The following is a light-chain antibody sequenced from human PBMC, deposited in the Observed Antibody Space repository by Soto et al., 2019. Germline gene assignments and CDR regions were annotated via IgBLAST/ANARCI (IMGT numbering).Light chain of an antibody. J-gene: IGLJ2*01. Sequence: QSALTQPPSASGSPGQSVTISCTGTSSDVGGYKYVSWYQQHPGKAPKLMIYEVSRRPSGVPDRFSGSKSGNTASLTVSGLQAEDEADYYCSSYAASNNVILGGGTKLTVL. CDR2: EVS. CDR1: SSDVGGYKY. CDR3: SSYAASNNVI. V-gene: IGLV2-8*01.